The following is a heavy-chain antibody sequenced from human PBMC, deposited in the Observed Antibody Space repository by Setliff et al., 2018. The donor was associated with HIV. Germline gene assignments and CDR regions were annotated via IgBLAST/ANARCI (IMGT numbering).Heavy chain of an antibody. CDR2: IYYSGST. CDR1: AGSIRSSTYY. D-gene: IGHD6-19*01. Sequence: TLSLTCTVSAGSIRSSTYYWAWIRQPPGKGLEWIGTIYYSGSTYYNPSLKSRANISVDMSKNQFSLRLSSVTAADTAVYYCIIAYSSGWLAPMGFDSWGQGTLVTVSS. CDR3: IIAYSSGWLAPMGFDS. V-gene: IGHV4-39*01. J-gene: IGHJ4*02.